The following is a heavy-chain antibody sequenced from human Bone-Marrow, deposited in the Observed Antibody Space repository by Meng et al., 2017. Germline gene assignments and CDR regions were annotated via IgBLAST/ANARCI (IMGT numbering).Heavy chain of an antibody. V-gene: IGHV3-30*04. Sequence: GESLKISCAASGFTFSSYAMHWVRQAPGKGLEWVAVISYDGSNKYYADSVKGRFTISRDNSKNTLYLQMNSLRAEDTAVYYCARDMVGATTLPDDVFDIWGQGTMVTVSS. CDR2: ISYDGSNK. J-gene: IGHJ3*02. D-gene: IGHD1-26*01. CDR3: ARDMVGATTLPDDVFDI. CDR1: GFTFSSYA.